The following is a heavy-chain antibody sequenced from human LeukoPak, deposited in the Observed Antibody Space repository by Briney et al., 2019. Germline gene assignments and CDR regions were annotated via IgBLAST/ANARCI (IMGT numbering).Heavy chain of an antibody. D-gene: IGHD6-19*01. V-gene: IGHV3-23*01. J-gene: IGHJ5*02. CDR1: GLTFSSYD. CDR2: ISGSGGNT. Sequence: GGSLRLFCAASGLTFSSYDMSWVRQAPGKGLEWVSAISGSGGNTYYADSVKGRFTISRDNSKNTLYLQMNSLRAEDTAVYYCVEDRWSSGWNWFDPWGQGTLVTVSS. CDR3: VEDRWSSGWNWFDP.